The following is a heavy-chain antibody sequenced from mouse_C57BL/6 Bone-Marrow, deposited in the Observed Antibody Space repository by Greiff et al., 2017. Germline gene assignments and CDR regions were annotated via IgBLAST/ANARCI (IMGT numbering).Heavy chain of an antibody. CDR1: GYTFTGYW. Sequence: QVQLKESGAELMKPGASVKLSCKATGYTFTGYWIEWVKQRPGHGLEWIGNINPSNGGTNYNEKFKSKATLTVDKSSSTAYMQLSSLTSEDSAVYYCARSDGTTGDYWGQGTTLTVSS. D-gene: IGHD1-1*01. V-gene: IGHV1-53*01. CDR2: INPSNGGT. CDR3: ARSDGTTGDY. J-gene: IGHJ2*01.